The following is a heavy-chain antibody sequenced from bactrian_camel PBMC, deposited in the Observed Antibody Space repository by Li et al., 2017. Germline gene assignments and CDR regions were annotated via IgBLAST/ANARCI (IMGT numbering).Heavy chain of an antibody. J-gene: IGHJ4*01. V-gene: IGHV3S31*01. CDR1: GFTFSNYA. CDR3: WSRAG. Sequence: VQLVESGGGLVQPGGSLRLSCAASGFTFSNYAMSWVRQAPGKGLEWVSTINGGGGSTYYADSVKGRFTISRDNAKNTLSLQLNSLKTEDTALYYCWSRAGWGQGTQVTVS. CDR2: INGGGGST.